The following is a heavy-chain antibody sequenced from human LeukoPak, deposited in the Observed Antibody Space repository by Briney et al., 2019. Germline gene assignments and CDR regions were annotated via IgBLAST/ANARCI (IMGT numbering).Heavy chain of an antibody. CDR1: GFTVSSNY. Sequence: PGGSLRLSCAASGFTVSSNYMSWVRQAPGKGLQCVSVIYSGGSTYYADSVKGRFTISRDSSKNTLYLQMNSLRAEDTAVYYCAKDYGPKQLVFFDSWGQGTLVTVSS. CDR2: IYSGGST. J-gene: IGHJ4*02. CDR3: AKDYGPKQLVFFDS. D-gene: IGHD6-13*01. V-gene: IGHV3-53*01.